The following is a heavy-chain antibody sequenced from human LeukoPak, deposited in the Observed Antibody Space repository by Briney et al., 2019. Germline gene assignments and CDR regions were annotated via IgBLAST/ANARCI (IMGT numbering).Heavy chain of an antibody. CDR3: ARHTWPDYSCEISWFVP. Sequence: GESLKISCEGSGYSFTNYWIGWVGQLPGKGLDWMGIIYPGDSKTRYRPSFQGQVTISADNYISTAYLQWSSLRAADTAIYYCARHTWPDYSCEISWFVPWGQGALVTVSS. D-gene: IGHD5-12*01. J-gene: IGHJ5*02. V-gene: IGHV5-51*01. CDR1: GYSFTNYW. CDR2: IYPGDSKT.